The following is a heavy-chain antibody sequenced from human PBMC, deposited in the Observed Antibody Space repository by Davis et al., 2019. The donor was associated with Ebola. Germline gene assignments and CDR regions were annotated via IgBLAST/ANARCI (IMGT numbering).Heavy chain of an antibody. J-gene: IGHJ4*02. CDR1: GFNFRSYG. V-gene: IGHV3-30*19. CDR2: IWYDGSRK. D-gene: IGHD2-21*01. CDR3: TRESGRGGASSTDC. Sequence: GESLKISCAASGFNFRSYGMHWVRQAPDKGLEWVAVIWYDGSRKYYGDSVKGRFTISRDNSKDTLYLQMNSLKTEDTAVYYCTRESGRGGASSTDCWGQGTLVTVSS.